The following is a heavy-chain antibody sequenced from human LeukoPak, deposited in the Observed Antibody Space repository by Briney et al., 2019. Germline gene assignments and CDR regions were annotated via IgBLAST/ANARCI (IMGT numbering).Heavy chain of an antibody. D-gene: IGHD3-9*01. J-gene: IGHJ4*02. CDR2: IYYSGST. CDR3: ARGALTGPFYFDY. CDR1: GGSISSYY. Sequence: SETLSLTCTVSGGSISSYYWSWIPQPPGKGLEWIGYIYYSGSTNYNPSLKSRVTISVDTSKNQFSLKLSSVTAADTAVYYCARGALTGPFYFDYWGQGNLVTVSS. V-gene: IGHV4-59*01.